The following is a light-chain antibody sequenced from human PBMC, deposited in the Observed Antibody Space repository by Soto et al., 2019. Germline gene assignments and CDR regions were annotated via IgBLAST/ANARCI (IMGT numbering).Light chain of an antibody. J-gene: IGKJ4*01. V-gene: IGKV4-1*01. Sequence: DIVMTQSPDSLAVSLGERATINCKSSQTILYSSNNKNSLSWYQQKPGQPPKLLIYWASTRESGVPDRFSGSGSGTDFTLTISSLQADDVAVYYCQQYYNSRALTFGGGTKVEIK. CDR1: QTILYSSNNKNS. CDR2: WAS. CDR3: QQYYNSRALT.